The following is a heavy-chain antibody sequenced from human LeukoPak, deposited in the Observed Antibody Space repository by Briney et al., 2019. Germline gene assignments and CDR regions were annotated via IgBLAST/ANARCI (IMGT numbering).Heavy chain of an antibody. CDR2: ISSSSSTI. CDR3: ARGYYDILTGYDY. V-gene: IGHV3-48*04. CDR1: GFTFSSYS. Sequence: RGSLRLSCAASGFTFSSYSMNWVRQAPGKGLEWVSYISSSSSTIYYADSVKGRFTISRDNAKNPLYLQMNSLRAEDTAVYYCARGYYDILTGYDYWGQGTLVTVSS. D-gene: IGHD3-9*01. J-gene: IGHJ4*02.